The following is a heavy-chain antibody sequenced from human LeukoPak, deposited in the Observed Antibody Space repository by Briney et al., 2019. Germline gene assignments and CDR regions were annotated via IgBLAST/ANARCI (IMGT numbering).Heavy chain of an antibody. CDR1: GYTFSSYD. CDR2: IIPIFGTA. Sequence: GASVKVSCKASGYTFSSYDINWVRQATGQGLEWMGGIIPIFGTANYAQKFQGRVTITADESTSTAYMELSSLRSEDTAVYYCAYKGYYFDYWGQGTLVTVSS. V-gene: IGHV1-69*13. J-gene: IGHJ4*02. D-gene: IGHD1-14*01. CDR3: AYKGYYFDY.